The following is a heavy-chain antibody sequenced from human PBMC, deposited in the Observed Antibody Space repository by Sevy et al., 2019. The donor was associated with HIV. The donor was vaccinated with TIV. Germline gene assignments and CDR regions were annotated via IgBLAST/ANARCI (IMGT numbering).Heavy chain of an antibody. Sequence: GGSLRLSCAASGFTFSSYAMSWVRQAPGKGLEWVSAISGSGGSTYYADSVKGRFTISRDNSKDTLYLQMNSLRAEDAAVYYCAKSTGRDYCCMDVWGQGTTVTVSS. CDR1: GFTFSSYA. D-gene: IGHD1-1*01. CDR2: ISGSGGST. V-gene: IGHV3-23*01. CDR3: AKSTGRDYCCMDV. J-gene: IGHJ6*02.